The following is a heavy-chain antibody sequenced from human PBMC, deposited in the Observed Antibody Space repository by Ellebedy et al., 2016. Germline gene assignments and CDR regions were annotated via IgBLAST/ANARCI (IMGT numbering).Heavy chain of an antibody. J-gene: IGHJ4*02. Sequence: SETLSLTCAVYGGSFSGYYWSWIRQPPGKGLEWIGSIYYSGSTYYNPSLKSRVTISVDTSKNQFSLKLSSVTAADTAVYYCARHRYYYDSSGYYFRPYYFDYWGQGTLVTVSS. CDR1: GGSFSGYY. V-gene: IGHV4-34*01. CDR3: ARHRYYYDSSGYYFRPYYFDY. CDR2: IYYSGST. D-gene: IGHD3-22*01.